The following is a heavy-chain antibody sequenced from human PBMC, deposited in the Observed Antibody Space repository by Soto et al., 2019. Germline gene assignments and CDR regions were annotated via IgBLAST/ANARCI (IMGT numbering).Heavy chain of an antibody. CDR2: IYYSGST. J-gene: IGHJ4*02. V-gene: IGHV4-39*01. CDR3: ARHGDKAMVTVLFDY. Sequence: SLTCTVSGGSISSSSYYWGWIRQPPGKGLEWIGSIYYSGSTYYNPSLKSRVTISVDTSNNXFSLKLSSVTAADTAVHYCARHGDKAMVTVLFDYWGQGTLVNVSS. D-gene: IGHD5-18*01. CDR1: GGSISSSSYY.